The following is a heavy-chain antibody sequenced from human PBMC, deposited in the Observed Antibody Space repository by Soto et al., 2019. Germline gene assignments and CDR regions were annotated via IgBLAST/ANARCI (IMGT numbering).Heavy chain of an antibody. D-gene: IGHD5-18*01. Sequence: GGSLRLSCAASGFTFSSYAMHWVRQAPGKGLEYVSAISSNGGSTYYANSVKGRFTISRDNSKNTLYLQMGSLRAEDMAVYYCARDYRRGYSYGPRFDYWGQGTLVTVSS. CDR1: GFTFSSYA. V-gene: IGHV3-64*01. J-gene: IGHJ4*02. CDR2: ISSNGGST. CDR3: ARDYRRGYSYGPRFDY.